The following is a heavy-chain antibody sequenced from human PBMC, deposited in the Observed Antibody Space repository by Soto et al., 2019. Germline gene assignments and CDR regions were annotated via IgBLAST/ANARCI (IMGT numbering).Heavy chain of an antibody. CDR3: VRLLTGNDMTLYYFDY. J-gene: IGHJ4*02. CDR2: VYYTGKT. D-gene: IGHD5-12*01. CDR1: GGSITSYY. Sequence: PSETLSLTCTVSGGSITSYYWSWIRQPPGKGLEWIGYVYYTGKTKYNPSLESRITLSIDMSKNQFSLNVSSVTATDTAVYFCVRLLTGNDMTLYYFDYWGQGALVTVSS. V-gene: IGHV4-59*08.